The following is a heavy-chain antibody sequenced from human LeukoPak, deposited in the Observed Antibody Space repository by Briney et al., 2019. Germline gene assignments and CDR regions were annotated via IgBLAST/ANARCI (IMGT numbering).Heavy chain of an antibody. Sequence: SETLSLTCTVSGGSISSSTYYWGCIRQPPGKGLEWIGSIYYSGSTYYNPSLKSRVTISVDTSKDQFSLKLSSVTAADTAVYFCASLYCSGGICYSGLGSADYWGRGTLVTVSS. CDR2: IYYSGST. J-gene: IGHJ4*02. V-gene: IGHV4-39*01. CDR3: ASLYCSGGICYSGLGSADY. CDR1: GGSISSSTYY. D-gene: IGHD2-15*01.